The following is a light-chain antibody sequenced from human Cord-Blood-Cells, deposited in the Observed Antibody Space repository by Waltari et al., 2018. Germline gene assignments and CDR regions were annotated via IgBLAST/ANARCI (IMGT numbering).Light chain of an antibody. CDR3: QQYDNLPPLT. CDR1: QDISNY. V-gene: IGKV1-33*01. Sequence: DIQMTQSPSSLSASVGDRVTITCQASQDISNYLNWYQQKPGKAPKLLNYDASNLETGVPSMFSGSGSGTDFTFTISSLQPEDIATYYCQQYDNLPPLTFGGGTKVEIK. J-gene: IGKJ4*01. CDR2: DAS.